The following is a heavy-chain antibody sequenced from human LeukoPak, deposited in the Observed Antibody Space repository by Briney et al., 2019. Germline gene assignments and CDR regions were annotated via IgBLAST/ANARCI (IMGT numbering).Heavy chain of an antibody. CDR3: ARDRPYKGFDY. Sequence: GGSLRLSCAASGFTVSSNYMSSVRQAPGKGLEWVSVIYSGGSTYYADSVKGRFTISRDNSKNTLYLQMNSLRAEDTAVYYCARDRPYKGFDYWGQGTLVTVSS. CDR1: GFTVSSNY. V-gene: IGHV3-53*01. CDR2: IYSGGST. D-gene: IGHD5-24*01. J-gene: IGHJ4*02.